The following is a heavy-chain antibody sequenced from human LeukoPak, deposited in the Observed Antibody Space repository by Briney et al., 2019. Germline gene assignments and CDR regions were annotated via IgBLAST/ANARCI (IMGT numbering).Heavy chain of an antibody. V-gene: IGHV3-21*01. CDR1: GFTFSSYS. CDR2: ISSSSSYI. D-gene: IGHD2-2*01. CDR3: ASQYFYCSSTSCHFDY. Sequence: GGSLRLSCAASGFTFSSYSMNWVRQAPGKGLEWVSSISSSSSYIYYADSVKGRFTISRDNAKNSLYLQMNSLRAEDTAVYYCASQYFYCSSTSCHFDYWGQGTLVTVSS. J-gene: IGHJ4*02.